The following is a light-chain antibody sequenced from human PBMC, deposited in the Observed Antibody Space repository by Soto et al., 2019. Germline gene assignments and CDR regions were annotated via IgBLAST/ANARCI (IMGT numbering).Light chain of an antibody. Sequence: EIVMTQSPATLSVSPGERATLSSSGSQSVSSKLAWYQQKPGQAPRLLIYGASSRATGIPARFSGSGSGTEFTLTISSLQSEDFAVYYCQQYNNWPLTFGGGTKVDIK. CDR2: GAS. CDR3: QQYNNWPLT. J-gene: IGKJ4*01. V-gene: IGKV3-15*01. CDR1: QSVSSK.